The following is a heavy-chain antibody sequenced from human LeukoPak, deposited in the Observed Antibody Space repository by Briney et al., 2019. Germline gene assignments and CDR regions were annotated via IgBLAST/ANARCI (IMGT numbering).Heavy chain of an antibody. Sequence: SETLSLTCTVSGNSFGDYYWSWIRQPAGKGLEWIGRIYTSGSTTYNPSLKSRVTISVDTSKNQFSLKLSSVTAADTAVYYCARGNSSGWYRNQGYFDYWGQGTLVTVSS. J-gene: IGHJ4*02. CDR2: IYTSGST. CDR3: ARGNSSGWYRNQGYFDY. V-gene: IGHV4-4*07. D-gene: IGHD6-19*01. CDR1: GNSFGDYY.